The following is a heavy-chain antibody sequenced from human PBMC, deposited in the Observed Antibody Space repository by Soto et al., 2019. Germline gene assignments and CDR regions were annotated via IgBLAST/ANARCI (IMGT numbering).Heavy chain of an antibody. CDR2: ISYDGGTT. V-gene: IGHV3-30-3*01. CDR3: ARPHIKSAWNDGFDI. J-gene: IGHJ3*02. Sequence: PGGSLRLSCAASGFTFDDYSIHWVRQAPGKGLEWVALISYDGGTTYYGDSVKGRFTISRDDSKNTLFLQMNSLRSEDTAVYYCARPHIKSAWNDGFDIWGQGTMVTVSS. D-gene: IGHD1-1*01. CDR1: GFTFDDYS.